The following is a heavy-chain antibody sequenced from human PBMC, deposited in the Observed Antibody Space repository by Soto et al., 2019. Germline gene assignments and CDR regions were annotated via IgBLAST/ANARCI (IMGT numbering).Heavy chain of an antibody. Sequence: GSLRLSCAASGFTFSTHSMDWVRQAPGKGLEWVSYISSGGTPIYYADSVRGRFTISRDNAKNSLYLQMNSMRAEDTAVYYCARWNYDTTGYYKGALDYWGQGTLVTVSS. J-gene: IGHJ4*02. CDR2: ISSGGTPI. CDR1: GFTFSTHS. CDR3: ARWNYDTTGYYKGALDY. D-gene: IGHD3-22*01. V-gene: IGHV3-48*01.